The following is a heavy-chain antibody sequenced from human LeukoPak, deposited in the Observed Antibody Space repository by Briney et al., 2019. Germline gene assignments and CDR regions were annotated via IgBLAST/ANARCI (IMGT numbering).Heavy chain of an antibody. J-gene: IGHJ6*02. CDR1: GYSISSGYY. CDR2: IYHSGST. V-gene: IGHV4-38-2*02. CDR3: ARESDEYGMDV. Sequence: SETLSLTCTVSGYSISSGYYWGWIRQPPGKGLEWIGSIYHSGSTYYNPSLKSRVTISVDTSKNQFSLKLSSVTAADTAVYYCARESDEYGMDVWGQGTTVTVSS.